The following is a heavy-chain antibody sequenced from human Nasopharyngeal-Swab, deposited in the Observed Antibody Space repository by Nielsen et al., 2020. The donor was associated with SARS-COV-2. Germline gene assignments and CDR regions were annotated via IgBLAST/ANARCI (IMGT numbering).Heavy chain of an antibody. CDR2: IYYSGST. J-gene: IGHJ4*02. D-gene: IGHD3-10*01. CDR3: AREYYYGSGTYYFDY. V-gene: IGHV4-30-4*01. CDR1: GGSISSGDYY. Sequence: TLSLTCTVSGGSISSGDYYWSWIRPPPGKGLEWIGYIYYSGSTYYNPSLKSRVTISVDTSKNQFSLKLSSVTAADTAVYYCAREYYYGSGTYYFDYWGQGTLVTVSS.